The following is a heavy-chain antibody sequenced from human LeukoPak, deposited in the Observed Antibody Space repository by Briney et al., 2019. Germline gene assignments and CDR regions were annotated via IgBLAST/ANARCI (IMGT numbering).Heavy chain of an antibody. Sequence: PSETLSLTCTVSGGSISRYYWSWIRQPPGKGLEWIGYIYYSGSANYNPSLKSRVTISVDTSKNQFSLKLSSVTAADTAVYYCARRWGYSSSPHFDSWGQGTLVTVSS. V-gene: IGHV4-59*08. CDR3: ARRWGYSSSPHFDS. D-gene: IGHD6-6*01. CDR1: GGSISRYY. J-gene: IGHJ4*02. CDR2: IYYSGSA.